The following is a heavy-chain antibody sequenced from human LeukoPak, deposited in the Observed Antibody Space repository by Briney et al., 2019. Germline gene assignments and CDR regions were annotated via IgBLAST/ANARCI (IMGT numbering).Heavy chain of an antibody. CDR3: ARGRSLLN. Sequence: PSETLSLTRALYGGSFSGYYWSWIRQPPGKGLEWIGEINHSGSTNYNPSLKSRVTISVDTSKNQFSLKLSSVTAADTAVYYCARGRSLLNWGQGTLVTVSS. V-gene: IGHV4-34*01. J-gene: IGHJ4*02. CDR1: GGSFSGYY. CDR2: INHSGST.